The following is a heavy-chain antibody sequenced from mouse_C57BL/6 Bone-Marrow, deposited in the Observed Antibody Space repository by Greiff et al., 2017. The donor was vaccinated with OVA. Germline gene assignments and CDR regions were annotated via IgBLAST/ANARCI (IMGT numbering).Heavy chain of an antibody. CDR2: IHPSDSDT. Sequence: QVQLKQSGAELVKPGASVKVSCKASGYTFTSYWMHWVKQRPGQGLEWIGRIHPSDSDTNYNQKFKGKATLTVDKSSSTAYMQLSSLTSEDSAVYYCAMRNITTVVAPGYYYAMDYWGQGTSVTVSS. J-gene: IGHJ4*01. CDR1: GYTFTSYW. D-gene: IGHD1-1*01. V-gene: IGHV1-74*01. CDR3: AMRNITTVVAPGYYYAMDY.